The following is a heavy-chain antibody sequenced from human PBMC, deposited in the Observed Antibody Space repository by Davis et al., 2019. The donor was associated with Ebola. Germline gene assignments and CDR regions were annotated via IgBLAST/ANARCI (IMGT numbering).Heavy chain of an antibody. CDR1: GFTFNSFG. Sequence: GESLKISCVASGFTFNSFGMHWVRQAPGKGLEWVAVISFDGSQKYFADSVKGRFTISRDKSKNTLSLLMNSLRPEDTAVYYCVKTRSNWWNDALEIWGRGTMVIASS. CDR2: ISFDGSQK. J-gene: IGHJ3*02. V-gene: IGHV3-30*18. CDR3: VKTRSNWWNDALEI. D-gene: IGHD2-8*02.